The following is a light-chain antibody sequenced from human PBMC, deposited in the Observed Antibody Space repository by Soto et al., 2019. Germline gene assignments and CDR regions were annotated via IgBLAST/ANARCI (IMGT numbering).Light chain of an antibody. CDR1: QSVSSSY. CDR3: QQYGSSPPWM. J-gene: IGKJ1*01. Sequence: EIALTQSPGTLSLTPGERATLSCRASQSVSSSYLAWYQQKPGQAPGLLIYGASSRATGIPDRFSGSGSGTDFTLTISRLEPEDFAVYYCQQYGSSPPWMFGQGTKVEIK. CDR2: GAS. V-gene: IGKV3-20*01.